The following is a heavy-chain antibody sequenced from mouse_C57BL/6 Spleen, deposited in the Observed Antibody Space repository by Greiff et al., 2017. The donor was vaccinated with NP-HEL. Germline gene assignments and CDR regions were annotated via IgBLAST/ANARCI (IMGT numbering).Heavy chain of an antibody. CDR2: IWRGGST. CDR1: GFSLTSYG. D-gene: IGHD1-1*01. CDR3: AKNNYGSPHAMDY. V-gene: IGHV2-5*01. J-gene: IGHJ4*01. Sequence: QVQLQQPGPGLVQPSQSLSITCTVSGFSLTSYGVHWVRQSPGKGLEWLGVIWRGGSTDYNAAFMSRLSITKDNSKSQVFFKMNSLQADDTAIYYCAKNNYGSPHAMDYWGQGTSVTVSS.